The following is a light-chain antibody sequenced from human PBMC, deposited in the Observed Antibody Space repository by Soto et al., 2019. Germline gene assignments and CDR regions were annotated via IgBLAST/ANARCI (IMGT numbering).Light chain of an antibody. CDR1: QSVSVN. CDR2: SAS. CDR3: QERNRWPRGT. Sequence: EVVLTHSPATLSLSPWESATLSCRASQSVSVNFAWYQQKPGQAPRPLIYSASDRAPGIPARFSGRGSGTYFTLTISSLEPEDFAVYYCQERNRWPRGTFGGGTKVDI. V-gene: IGKV3-11*01. J-gene: IGKJ4*01.